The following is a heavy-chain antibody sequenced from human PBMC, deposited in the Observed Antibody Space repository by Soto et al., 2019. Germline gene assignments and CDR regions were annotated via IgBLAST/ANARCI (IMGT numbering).Heavy chain of an antibody. V-gene: IGHV3-74*01. D-gene: IGHD5-12*01. CDR1: GFTFSSYW. CDR3: ARGNTGYGNFDL. CDR2: IYTDGNT. Sequence: EVQLVESGGGLVQPGGSLRLSCAASGFTFSSYWMHWVRQAPGKGLVWVSRIYTDGNTYYADSVKGRFTISRDNAKNTLYLQMNSLRAEDTALYYCARGNTGYGNFDLWGKGTMVTVSS. J-gene: IGHJ4*02.